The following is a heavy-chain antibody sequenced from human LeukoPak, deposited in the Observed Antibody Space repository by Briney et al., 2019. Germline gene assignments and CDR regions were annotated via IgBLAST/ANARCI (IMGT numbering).Heavy chain of an antibody. CDR2: INHSGST. CDR1: GGSFSGYY. V-gene: IGHV4-34*01. J-gene: IGHJ4*02. Sequence: PSETLSLTCAVYGGSFSGYYWSWIRQPPGKGLEWIGEINHSGSTNYNPSLKSRVTISVDTSKNQFSLKLSSVTAADTAVYYCARALWFGDGGDYWGQGTLVTVSS. D-gene: IGHD3-10*01. CDR3: ARALWFGDGGDY.